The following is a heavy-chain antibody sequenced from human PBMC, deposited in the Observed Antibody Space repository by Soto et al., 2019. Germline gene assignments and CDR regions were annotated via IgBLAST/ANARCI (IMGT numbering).Heavy chain of an antibody. CDR1: GYTFSHYW. J-gene: IGHJ4*02. CDR3: GPQILWYGEIPNFVS. D-gene: IGHD3-10*01. V-gene: IGHV3-74*01. CDR2: VNPDGTIT. Sequence: GGSLRLSCAASGYTFSHYWMHWVRQAPGKGLVWVSRVNPDGTITTYADSVKGRFTISRDNAKNTLYLQMNSLGAEDTAVYYCGPQILWYGEIPNFVSWGQGTLVTVSS.